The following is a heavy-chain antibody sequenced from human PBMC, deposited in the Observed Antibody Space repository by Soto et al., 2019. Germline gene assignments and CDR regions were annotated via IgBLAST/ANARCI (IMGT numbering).Heavy chain of an antibody. Sequence: PGGSLRLSCAASGFPFTSYAMTWVRQAPGKGLEWVSGISSGSGGSTYYADSVKGRFTISRDSSKNTLYLQMNSLRPEDTAVYYCAKVAGTWLGRHPFDYWGQGTLVTVSS. CDR1: GFPFTSYA. V-gene: IGHV3-23*01. D-gene: IGHD5-12*01. J-gene: IGHJ4*02. CDR3: AKVAGTWLGRHPFDY. CDR2: ISSGSGGST.